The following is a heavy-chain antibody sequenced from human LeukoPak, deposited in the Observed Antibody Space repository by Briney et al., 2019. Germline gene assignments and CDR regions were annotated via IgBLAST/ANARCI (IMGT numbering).Heavy chain of an antibody. Sequence: GGSLRLSCAASGFTVSTSYMSWVRQAPGKGLEWVSIIYSGGNTYYADSVKGRFTLSRDNSKNTLYLQMTSLRAEDTALYYCARALNTNWGTYDYWGQGTLVTVSS. CDR3: ARALNTNWGTYDY. CDR2: IYSGGNT. D-gene: IGHD7-27*01. CDR1: GFTVSTSY. J-gene: IGHJ4*02. V-gene: IGHV3-53*05.